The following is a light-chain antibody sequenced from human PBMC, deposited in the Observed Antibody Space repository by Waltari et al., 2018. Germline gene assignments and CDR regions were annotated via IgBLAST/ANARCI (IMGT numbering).Light chain of an antibody. Sequence: DIGLTQSPATLSLAPGESGTLSCRASQSVSRHLAWYQQKPGQAPRLLTYGTSARATGIPSRFRGSGSGTEFTLTISSLQSEDSAVYYCQQYETFGQGTKVEIK. J-gene: IGKJ1*01. CDR1: QSVSRH. CDR2: GTS. CDR3: QQYET. V-gene: IGKV3-15*01.